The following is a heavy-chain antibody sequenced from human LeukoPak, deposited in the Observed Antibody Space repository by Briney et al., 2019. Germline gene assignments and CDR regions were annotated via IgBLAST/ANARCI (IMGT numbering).Heavy chain of an antibody. Sequence: SETLSLTCTVSGGSISSYYWSWIRQPPGKGLEWIGYIYYSGSTNYNPSLKSRVTISVDTSKNQFSLKLSSVTAADTAVYYCARVGDYYDSSGYPQNYMDVWGKGTTVTVSS. D-gene: IGHD3-22*01. CDR3: ARVGDYYDSSGYPQNYMDV. CDR1: GGSISSYY. J-gene: IGHJ6*03. CDR2: IYYSGST. V-gene: IGHV4-59*01.